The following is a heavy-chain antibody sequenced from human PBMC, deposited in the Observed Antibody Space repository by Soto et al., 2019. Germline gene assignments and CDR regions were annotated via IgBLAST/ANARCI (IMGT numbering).Heavy chain of an antibody. Sequence: LRLSCAASGFTLSNYWMSWVRQAPGKGLEWVANINQNGRDKYYVDSLKGRFTISRDNAKELLYLQMNSLRAEDTAVYYCAREPNTAVVNYGMDVWGQGTTVTVSS. J-gene: IGHJ6*02. CDR2: INQNGRDK. CDR1: GFTLSNYW. D-gene: IGHD6-13*01. V-gene: IGHV3-7*01. CDR3: AREPNTAVVNYGMDV.